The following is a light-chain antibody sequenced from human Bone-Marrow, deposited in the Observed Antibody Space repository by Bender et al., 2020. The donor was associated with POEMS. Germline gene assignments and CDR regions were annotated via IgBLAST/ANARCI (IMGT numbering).Light chain of an antibody. CDR2: YSA. CDR1: DIVTKN. CDR3: QVWDDHTDQVV. V-gene: IGLV3-21*01. Sequence: YVLTQPPSVSVAPGETATISCGGEDIVTKNVHWYQQKPGQAPLLVIYYSADRPSGIPDRFSGSNSGNTATLIITGAEGGDEADFYCQVWDDHTDQVVFGGGTTLTVL. J-gene: IGLJ3*02.